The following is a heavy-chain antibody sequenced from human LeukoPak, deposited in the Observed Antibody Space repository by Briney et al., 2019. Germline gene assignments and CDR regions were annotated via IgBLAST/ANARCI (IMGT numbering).Heavy chain of an antibody. CDR2: IDTDGSST. CDR3: ARGGGRIAVAGLADY. Sequence: GGSLRLSCAASGFTFSNYWMHWVRQVPGKGLVWVSRIDTDGSSTSYADSVKGRFTISRDNAKKMLYLQMNSLRSEDTAVYYCARGGGRIAVAGLADYWGQGTLVTVSS. V-gene: IGHV3-74*01. D-gene: IGHD6-19*01. CDR1: GFTFSNYW. J-gene: IGHJ4*02.